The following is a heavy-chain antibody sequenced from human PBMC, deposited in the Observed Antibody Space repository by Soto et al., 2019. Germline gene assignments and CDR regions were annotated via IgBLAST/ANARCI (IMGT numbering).Heavy chain of an antibody. CDR1: GGSISSSSYY. V-gene: IGHV4-39*01. J-gene: IGHJ5*02. D-gene: IGHD3-3*01. CDR3: ARQTSLRFLEWVNWFDP. CDR2: IYYSGST. Sequence: SETLSLTCTVSGGSISSSSYYWGWIRQPPGKGLEWIGSIYYSGSTYYNPSLKSRVTISVDTSKNQFSLKLSSVTAADTAVYYCARQTSLRFLEWVNWFDPWGQGTLVTVSS.